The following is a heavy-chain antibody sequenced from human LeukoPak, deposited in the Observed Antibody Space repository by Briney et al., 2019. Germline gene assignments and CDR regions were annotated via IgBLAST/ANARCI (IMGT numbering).Heavy chain of an antibody. J-gene: IGHJ4*02. CDR1: GGSISSYY. D-gene: IGHD2-15*01. Sequence: SETLSLTCTVSGGSISSYYWSWIRQPAGKGLEWIGRIYTSGSTNYNPSLKSRVTMSVDTSKNQFSLKLSSVTAADTAVYYCARHTGGYCSGGSCWAFDYWGQGTLVTVSS. CDR2: IYTSGST. CDR3: ARHTGGYCSGGSCWAFDY. V-gene: IGHV4-4*07.